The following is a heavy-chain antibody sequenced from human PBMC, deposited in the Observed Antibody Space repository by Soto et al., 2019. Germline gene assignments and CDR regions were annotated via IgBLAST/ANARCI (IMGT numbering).Heavy chain of an antibody. D-gene: IGHD6-6*01. V-gene: IGHV4-31*02. J-gene: IGHJ3*02. CDR2: IDYSGKT. CDR3: FRALVFAGGDGFDI. Sequence: QVRLQEWGPGLVKPSQTLSLKCSVSGGSITTGGRYWSWIRQLPGQGRERIGDIDYSGKTYYNASLKGRVTISVEGAKNQFSVNLSSVAAADKDVYFCFRALVFAGGDGFDIWGQGSLVTVSS. CDR1: GGSITTGGRY.